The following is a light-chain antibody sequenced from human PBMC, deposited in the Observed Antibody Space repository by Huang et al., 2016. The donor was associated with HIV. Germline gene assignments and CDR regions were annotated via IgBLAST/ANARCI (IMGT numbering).Light chain of an antibody. CDR3: QQYYSTPPT. Sequence: DIVMTQSPDSLAVSLGARATINCKSSQSVLYSSNNKNYLAWYQQKPGQPHKLLIYWASTRESGVPDRFSGSGSGTDFTLTISSLQAEDVAVYYCQQYYSTPPTFGPGTKVDIK. V-gene: IGKV4-1*01. CDR2: WAS. CDR1: QSVLYSSNNKNY. J-gene: IGKJ3*01.